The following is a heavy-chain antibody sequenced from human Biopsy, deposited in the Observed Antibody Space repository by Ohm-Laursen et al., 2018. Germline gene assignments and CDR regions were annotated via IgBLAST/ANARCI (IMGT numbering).Heavy chain of an antibody. V-gene: IGHV2-70*11. J-gene: IGHJ6*02. CDR1: GFSLSARGMC. CDR2: VDWDDYK. Sequence: TQTLTLTCSFSGFSLSARGMCVSWIRQAPGKALEWLARVDWDDYKDYSASLQTKLSISEDTPNDQVVLTVNNVDPADTATYYCARTPILIVSAGLVYRHRRHLQGMDVWGQGIAVTVS. D-gene: IGHD6-13*01. CDR3: ARTPILIVSAGLVYRHRRHLQGMDV.